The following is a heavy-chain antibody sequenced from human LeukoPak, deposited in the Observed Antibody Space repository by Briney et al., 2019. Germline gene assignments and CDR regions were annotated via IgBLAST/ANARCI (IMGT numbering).Heavy chain of an antibody. V-gene: IGHV4-4*07. CDR2: IYTSGST. Sequence: SETLSLTCTVSGGSISSYCWSWIRQPAGKGLEWIGRIYTSGSTTYNPSLKSRVTMSVDTSKNQFSLKLSSVTAADTAVYYCARGGDSSGFVYNDYWGQGTLVTVSS. CDR1: GGSISSYC. D-gene: IGHD6-19*01. J-gene: IGHJ4*02. CDR3: ARGGDSSGFVYNDY.